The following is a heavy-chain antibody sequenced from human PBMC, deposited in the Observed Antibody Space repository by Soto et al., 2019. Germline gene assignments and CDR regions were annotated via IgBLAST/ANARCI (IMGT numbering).Heavy chain of an antibody. CDR1: GYTFTSSS. CDR2: ISVYNGNT. V-gene: IGHV1-18*01. CDR3: ARNAYGGFDS. Sequence: GASVKVSCKASGYTFTSSSISWVRQAPGQGLECMGWISVYNGNTNYAQTLQGRVTMSTDTSTGTAYMELRSLRSDDTAVYYCARNAYGGFDSWGQGTLVTLSS. J-gene: IGHJ4*02. D-gene: IGHD2-21*01.